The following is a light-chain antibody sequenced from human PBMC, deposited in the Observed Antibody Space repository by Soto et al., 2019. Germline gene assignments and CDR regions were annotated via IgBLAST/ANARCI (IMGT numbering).Light chain of an antibody. Sequence: DIVMTQSPASLAASLGERATISCKSSHRVLSNSHTKNYLAWYQQKPVDPPKLLIYWTSTRESGVPDRFSGSGSGTDFTLTISSLQAEDVAVYYCQHYYNSPLTFGGGTKVEIK. CDR3: QHYYNSPLT. CDR1: HRVLSNSHTKNY. CDR2: WTS. V-gene: IGKV4-1*01. J-gene: IGKJ4*01.